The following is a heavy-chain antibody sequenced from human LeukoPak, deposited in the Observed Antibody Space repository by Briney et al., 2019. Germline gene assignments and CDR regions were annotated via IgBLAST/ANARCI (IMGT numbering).Heavy chain of an antibody. D-gene: IGHD1-26*01. CDR2: INTDGSST. Sequence: GGSLRLSCAASGFTFSSYSMHWVRQAPGKGLVWVSRINTDGSSTNYADSVKGRFTISRDNAKNTLYLQMNSLRAEDTAVYYCARDRYSGTLPLWGQGTLVTVSS. J-gene: IGHJ4*02. V-gene: IGHV3-74*01. CDR1: GFTFSSYS. CDR3: ARDRYSGTLPL.